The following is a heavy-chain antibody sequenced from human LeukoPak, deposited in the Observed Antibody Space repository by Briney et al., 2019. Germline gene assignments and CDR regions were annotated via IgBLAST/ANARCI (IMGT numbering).Heavy chain of an antibody. CDR3: AREAIEMATSYFDY. Sequence: PSETLSLTRTVSGGSISSSSYYWGWIRQPPGKGLEWIGSIYYSGSTYYNPSLKSRVTISVDTSKNQFSLKLSSVTAADTAVYYCAREAIEMATSYFDYWGQGTLVTVSS. J-gene: IGHJ4*02. D-gene: IGHD5-24*01. CDR2: IYYSGST. V-gene: IGHV4-39*07. CDR1: GGSISSSSYY.